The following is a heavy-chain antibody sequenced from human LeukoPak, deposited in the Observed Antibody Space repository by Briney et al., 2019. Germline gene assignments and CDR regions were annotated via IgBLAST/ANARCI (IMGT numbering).Heavy chain of an antibody. Sequence: PGGSLRLSCAASGFIFSNYAMHWARQAPGKGLEWVAVTSSDGSIKYYADSVRGRFTISRDNSKNTLSLQMNSLRSEDTAVYYPAKCMVGAPPDYFDYWGQGILVTVSS. CDR3: AKCMVGAPPDYFDY. D-gene: IGHD3-10*01. V-gene: IGHV3-30*04. J-gene: IGHJ4*02. CDR1: GFIFSNYA. CDR2: TSSDGSIK.